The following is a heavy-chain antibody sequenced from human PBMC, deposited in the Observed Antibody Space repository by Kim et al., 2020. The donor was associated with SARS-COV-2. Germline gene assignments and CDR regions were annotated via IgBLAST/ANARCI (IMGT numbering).Heavy chain of an antibody. J-gene: IGHJ3*02. V-gene: IGHV4-34*01. CDR1: GGSFSGYY. D-gene: IGHD3-16*02. Sequence: SETLSLTCAVYGGSFSGYYWSWIRQPPGKGLEWIGEINHSGSTNYNPSLKSRVTISVDTSKNQFSLKLSSVTAADTAVYYCARGYDYVWGSYPAFDIWGQGTMVTVSS. CDR3: ARGYDYVWGSYPAFDI. CDR2: INHSGST.